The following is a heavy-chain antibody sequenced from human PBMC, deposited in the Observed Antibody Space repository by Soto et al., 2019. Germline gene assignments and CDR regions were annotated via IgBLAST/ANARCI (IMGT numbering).Heavy chain of an antibody. CDR2: ISGSGGHT. D-gene: IGHD2-8*01. J-gene: IGHJ5*02. CDR3: AKIEMGWFAH. Sequence: GGSLRLSCTGSGFSFFSYAMSWVRQAPGKGLEWVSTISGSGGHTYYADSVKGRFVVSRDNDKNTVYLHMSSLTGEDTAVYFCAKIEMGWFAHWGQGTQVTV. CDR1: GFSFFSYA. V-gene: IGHV3-23*01.